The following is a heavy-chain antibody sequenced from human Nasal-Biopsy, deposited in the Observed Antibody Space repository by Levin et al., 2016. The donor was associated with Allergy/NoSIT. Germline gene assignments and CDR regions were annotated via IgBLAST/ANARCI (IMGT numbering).Heavy chain of an antibody. V-gene: IGHV3-23*01. D-gene: IGHD3-22*01. CDR2: INSRGGDT. Sequence: GESLKISCAASGFTFNNYAMTWVRQAPGKGLEWVSSINSRGGDTYYVDSVKGRFTISRDNSGNTVHLQMNGLRAEDTAVYYCTKDQSPDSRLVLANMFDSWGQGTLVVVSS. CDR3: TKDQSPDSRLVLANMFDS. J-gene: IGHJ4*02. CDR1: GFTFNNYA.